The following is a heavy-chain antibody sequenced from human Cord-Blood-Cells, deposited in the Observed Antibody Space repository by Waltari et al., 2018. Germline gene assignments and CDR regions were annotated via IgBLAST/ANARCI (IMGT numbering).Heavy chain of an antibody. J-gene: IGHJ2*01. D-gene: IGHD6-13*01. Sequence: QLQLQESGPGLVTPSETLSLTCTVSGGSISSSSYYWGWSRQPLGKGLEWIGSIYYSGSTYYNPSLKSRVTISVDTSKNQFSLKLSSVTTADTAVYYCARQRGYSSSWYWYFDLWGRGTLVTVSS. CDR3: ARQRGYSSSWYWYFDL. V-gene: IGHV4-39*01. CDR1: GGSISSSSYY. CDR2: IYYSGST.